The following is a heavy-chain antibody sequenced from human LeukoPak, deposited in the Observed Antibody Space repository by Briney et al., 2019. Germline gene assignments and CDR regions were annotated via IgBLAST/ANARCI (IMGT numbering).Heavy chain of an antibody. V-gene: IGHV3-30*02. J-gene: IGHJ6*02. CDR3: AKGRDTYQYGMDV. CDR1: GFTFSSYA. CDR2: ILYGGSNK. Sequence: PGGSLRLSCAASGFTFSSYAMQWVRQAPGKGLEWVAFILYGGSNKYCADSVKGRFTISRDNSKNTLYLQMNSLTAEDTAVYYCAKGRDTYQYGMDVWGQGTTVTVSS.